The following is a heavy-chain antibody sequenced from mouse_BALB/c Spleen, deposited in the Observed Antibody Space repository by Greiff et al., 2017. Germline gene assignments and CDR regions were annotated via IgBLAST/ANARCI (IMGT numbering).Heavy chain of an antibody. CDR2: ISSGSSTI. Sequence: EVKLLESGGGLVQPGGSRKLSCAASGFTFSSYGMHWVRQAPGKGLEWVAYISSGSSTIYYADKVKGRFTISRDNPKNTLFLQMTSLRSEDTAMYYCAREWWGCGEGDYAMDYWGQGTSVTVSS. V-gene: IGHV5-17*02. CDR1: GFTFSSYG. CDR3: AREWWGCGEGDYAMDY. J-gene: IGHJ4*01. D-gene: IGHD1-1*02.